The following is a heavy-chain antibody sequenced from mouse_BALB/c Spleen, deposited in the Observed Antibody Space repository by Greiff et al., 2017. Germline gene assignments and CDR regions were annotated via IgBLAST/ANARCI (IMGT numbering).Heavy chain of an antibody. V-gene: IGHV1-69*01. CDR2: IDTSDSYT. D-gene: IGHD1-1*01. J-gene: IGHJ2*01. CDR1: GYTFTDYW. Sequence: QVQLQQPGAELVMPGASVKMSCKASGYTFTDYWMHWVKQRPGQGLEWIGAIDTSDSYTSYNQKFKGKATLTVDESSSTAYMQLSSLTSEDSAVYYCARSGGYYYGSSPDDWGQGTTLTVSS. CDR3: ARSGGYYYGSSPDD.